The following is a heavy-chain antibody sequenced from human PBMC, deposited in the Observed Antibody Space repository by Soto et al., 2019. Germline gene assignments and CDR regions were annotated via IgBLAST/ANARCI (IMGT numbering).Heavy chain of an antibody. Sequence: PGGSLRLSCAASGFTFSSYGMHWVRQAPGKGLEWVAVIWYDGSNKYYADSVKGRFTISRDNSKNTLYLQMSSLRAEDTAVYYCARDGRGYGAYLGYWGQGTLVTVSS. D-gene: IGHD4-17*01. CDR2: IWYDGSNK. J-gene: IGHJ4*02. V-gene: IGHV3-33*01. CDR1: GFTFSSYG. CDR3: ARDGRGYGAYLGY.